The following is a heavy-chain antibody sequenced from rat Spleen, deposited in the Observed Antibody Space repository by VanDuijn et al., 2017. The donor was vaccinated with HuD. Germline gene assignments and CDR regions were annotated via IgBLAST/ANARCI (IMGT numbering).Heavy chain of an antibody. D-gene: IGHD1-6*01. V-gene: IGHV5-7*01. CDR1: GFTFSDFF. J-gene: IGHJ4*01. CDR3: TRYINHGSYYLMDA. Sequence: EVQLVESDGGLVQPGRSLHLSCAASGFTFSDFFMAWVRQAPKKGLEWVAIITYDGSSTYYRDSVKDRFTISRDNAKSTLYLQMDSLRSEDTATYFCTRYINHGSYYLMDAWGQGVMVTVSS. CDR2: ITYDGSST.